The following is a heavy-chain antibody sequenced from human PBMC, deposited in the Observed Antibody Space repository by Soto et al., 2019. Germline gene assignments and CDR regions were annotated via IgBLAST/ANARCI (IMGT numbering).Heavy chain of an antibody. Sequence: VASVKVSCKASGFTFTSYHMHWVRQAPGQGLEWVGVIKPSGGSTTYAQRLQGRVTMTTDTSTSTVYMELSSLRSEDTAVYYCARVLTDSSGWYNFDYWGQGTLVTVSS. CDR2: IKPSGGST. V-gene: IGHV1-46*01. J-gene: IGHJ4*02. D-gene: IGHD6-19*01. CDR1: GFTFTSYH. CDR3: ARVLTDSSGWYNFDY.